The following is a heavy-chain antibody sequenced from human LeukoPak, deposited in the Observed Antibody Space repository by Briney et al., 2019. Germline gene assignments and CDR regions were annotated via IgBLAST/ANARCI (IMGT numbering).Heavy chain of an antibody. CDR1: GYSISSGYY. CDR3: ARTTRGYWYFDL. D-gene: IGHD2-2*01. J-gene: IGHJ2*01. CDR2: IYHSGST. Sequence: PSETLSLTCAVSGYSISSGYYWGWIRQPPGKGLEWIGSIYHSGSTYYNPSLKSRVTISVDTSKNQFSLKLSSVTAADTAVYYCARTTRGYWYFDLWGRGTLVTASS. V-gene: IGHV4-38-2*01.